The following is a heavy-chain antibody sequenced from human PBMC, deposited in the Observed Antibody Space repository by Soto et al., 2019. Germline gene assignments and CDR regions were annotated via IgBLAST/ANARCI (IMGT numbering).Heavy chain of an antibody. J-gene: IGHJ3*01. CDR2: IYYSGST. V-gene: IGHV4-31*03. CDR1: GGSISSGGYY. CDR3: GRKNRIAAAGMNVAFDL. D-gene: IGHD6-13*01. Sequence: QVQLQESGPGLVKPSQTLSLTCTVSGGSISSGGYYWSWIRQHPGKGLEWIGYIYYSGSTYYNPSLKSGVTIPEDTSKNQFPRKLSSVTAADTAVYYWGRKNRIAAAGMNVAFDLGGQGTMVPVSS.